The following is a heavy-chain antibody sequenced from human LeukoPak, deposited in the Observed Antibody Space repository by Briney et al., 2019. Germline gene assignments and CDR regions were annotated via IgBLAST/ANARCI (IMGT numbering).Heavy chain of an antibody. CDR2: IIPIFGTA. Sequence: SSVKVSCKASVCTFSSYAISWVRQAPGQGPEWMGGIIPIFGTANYAQKFQGRVTITADESTSTAYMELSSLRSEDTGVYYCARVDQLGYCSGGSCPTYFDYWGQGSLVTVSS. J-gene: IGHJ4*02. CDR3: ARVDQLGYCSGGSCPTYFDY. D-gene: IGHD2-15*01. V-gene: IGHV1-69*01. CDR1: VCTFSSYA.